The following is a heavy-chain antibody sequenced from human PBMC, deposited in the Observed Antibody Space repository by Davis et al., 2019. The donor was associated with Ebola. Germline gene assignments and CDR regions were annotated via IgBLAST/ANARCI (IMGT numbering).Heavy chain of an antibody. J-gene: IGHJ4*02. V-gene: IGHV3-23*01. CDR3: AKNPVIVVVTYFDY. D-gene: IGHD3-22*01. CDR1: GFTFADYA. Sequence: PGGSLRLSCAASGFTFADYAMHWVRQAPGKGLEWVSVISGSGGSTYYADSVKGRFTISRDNSKNTLYLQMNSLRAEDTAVYYCAKNPVIVVVTYFDYWGQGTLVTVSS. CDR2: ISGSGGST.